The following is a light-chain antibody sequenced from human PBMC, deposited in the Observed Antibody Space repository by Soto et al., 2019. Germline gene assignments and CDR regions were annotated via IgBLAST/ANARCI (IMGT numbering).Light chain of an antibody. Sequence: EIVMTQSPATLSVSPGERATLSCRASQSVSSNLAWYQQKPGQAPRLLIYGASTRATGIPARFSGSGSGTEFTLTISRLQSEDFAVYYGQQYNNWPPMYTFGQGTKLEIK. CDR1: QSVSSN. V-gene: IGKV3-15*01. CDR3: QQYNNWPPMYT. CDR2: GAS. J-gene: IGKJ2*01.